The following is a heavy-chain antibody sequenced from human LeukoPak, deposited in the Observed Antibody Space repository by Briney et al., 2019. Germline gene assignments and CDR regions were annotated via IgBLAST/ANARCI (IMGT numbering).Heavy chain of an antibody. J-gene: IGHJ6*02. Sequence: PGRSLRLSCAASGFTFDDYAMHWVRQAPGKGLEWVSGISWNSGSIGYADSVKGRFTISRDNSKNTLYLQMNSLRAEDTAVYYCAKDFASSGRPSPQMNYYYGMDVWGQGTTVTVSS. D-gene: IGHD6-19*01. CDR2: ISWNSGSI. CDR3: AKDFASSGRPSPQMNYYYGMDV. CDR1: GFTFDDYA. V-gene: IGHV3-9*01.